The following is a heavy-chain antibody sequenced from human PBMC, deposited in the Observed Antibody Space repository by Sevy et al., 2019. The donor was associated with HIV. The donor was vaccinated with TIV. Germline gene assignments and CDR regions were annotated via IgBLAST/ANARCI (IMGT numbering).Heavy chain of an antibody. D-gene: IGHD1-1*01. J-gene: IGHJ6*02. V-gene: IGHV3-48*03. CDR1: GFIFSSFE. CDR3: AKRGGQYDLGMDV. CDR2: ISTSGSNR. Sequence: GGSLRLSCAASGFIFSSFEMNWVRQAPGKGLEWVSSISTSGSNRYYGDSVKGRVTTSRDNAKKSLYLLMNILRAQDTAIYFCAKRGGQYDLGMDVWGQGTTVTVSS.